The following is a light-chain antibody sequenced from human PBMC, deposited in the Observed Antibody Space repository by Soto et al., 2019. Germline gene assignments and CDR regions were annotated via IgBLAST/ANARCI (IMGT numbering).Light chain of an antibody. CDR2: ELS. V-gene: IGLV2-14*01. Sequence: QSALTQPASVSGSPGQSITISCTGTRSDVGGYNHVSWYQQYPGKAPKVIIYELSNRPSGIYNRFSGSKSGNTACLTISGLQAEDEADYYCSSYTSSSTLLYVFGSGTKVTVL. CDR3: SSYTSSSTLLYV. J-gene: IGLJ1*01. CDR1: RSDVGGYNH.